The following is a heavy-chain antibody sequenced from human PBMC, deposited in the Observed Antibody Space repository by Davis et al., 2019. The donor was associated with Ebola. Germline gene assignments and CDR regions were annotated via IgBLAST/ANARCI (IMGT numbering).Heavy chain of an antibody. Sequence: ASVQVSCKASGYTFTSYGISWVRQAPGQGLEWMGWISAYNGNTNYAQKLQGRVTMTTNTSTRTAYMEVRSLRSDDTAVYYCARGGGARFRVMNQQYSYNYMDVWGSGTTVTVSS. CDR2: ISAYNGNT. CDR3: ARGGGARFRVMNQQYSYNYMDV. V-gene: IGHV1-18*04. CDR1: GYTFTSYG. D-gene: IGHD3-16*01. J-gene: IGHJ6*03.